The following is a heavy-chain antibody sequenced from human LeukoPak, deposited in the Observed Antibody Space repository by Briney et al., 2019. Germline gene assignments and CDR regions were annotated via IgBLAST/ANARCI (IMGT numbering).Heavy chain of an antibody. D-gene: IGHD5-24*01. Sequence: GGSLRLSCAASGFTFDDYAMHWVRQAQGKGPEWVSGISWNSGSIGYADSVKGRFTISRDNAKNSLYLQVNSLRTEDMALYYCTKSRVRRDVYNRGPFDYWGQGIMVTVSS. V-gene: IGHV3-9*03. CDR3: TKSRVRRDVYNRGPFDY. CDR1: GFTFDDYA. CDR2: ISWNSGSI. J-gene: IGHJ4*02.